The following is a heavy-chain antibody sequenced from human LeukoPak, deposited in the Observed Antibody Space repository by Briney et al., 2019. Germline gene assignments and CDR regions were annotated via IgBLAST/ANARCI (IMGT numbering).Heavy chain of an antibody. CDR3: ARVGSGSSYDY. CDR1: GFTFSSYG. D-gene: IGHD6-6*01. V-gene: IGHV3-33*01. J-gene: IGHJ4*02. CDR2: IWYDGSNK. Sequence: TGGSLRLSCAAFGFTFSSYGMHWVRQAPGKGLEWVAVIWYDGSNKYYADSVKGRFTISRDNSKNTLYLQMNSLRAEDTAVYYCARVGSGSSYDYWGQGTLVTVSS.